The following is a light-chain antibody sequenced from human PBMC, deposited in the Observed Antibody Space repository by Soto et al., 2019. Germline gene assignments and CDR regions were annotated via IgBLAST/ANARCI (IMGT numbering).Light chain of an antibody. CDR3: KSYTSRSTLV. CDR1: SSDVGAYNY. Sequence: QSALTQPASVSGSPGQSITISCTGTSSDVGAYNYVSWYQHQPGKAPKLMIYDVSNRPSGVSSRFSGSKSGNTASLTISGLQAEDEADYYCKSYTSRSTLVFGGGTKLTVL. V-gene: IGLV2-14*03. CDR2: DVS. J-gene: IGLJ2*01.